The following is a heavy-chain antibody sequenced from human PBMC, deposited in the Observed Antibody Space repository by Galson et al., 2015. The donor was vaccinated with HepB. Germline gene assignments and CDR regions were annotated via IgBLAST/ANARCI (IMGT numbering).Heavy chain of an antibody. V-gene: IGHV3-11*06. CDR2: ISSSSSYT. Sequence: SLRLSCAASGFTFSDYYMSWIRQAPGKGLEWVSYISSSSSYTNYADSVKGRFTISRDNAKNSLYLQMNSLRAEDTAVYYCARAGGIAVAGTARYFDLWGRGTLVTVSS. D-gene: IGHD6-19*01. CDR3: ARAGGIAVAGTARYFDL. CDR1: GFTFSDYY. J-gene: IGHJ2*01.